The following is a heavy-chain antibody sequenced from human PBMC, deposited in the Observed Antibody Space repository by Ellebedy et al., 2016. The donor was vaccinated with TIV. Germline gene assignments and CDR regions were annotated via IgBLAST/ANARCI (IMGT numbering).Heavy chain of an antibody. CDR3: ARTLTSYSTTWLKWFDP. CDR2: LYYGGSS. J-gene: IGHJ5*02. CDR1: GGSITSNY. V-gene: IGHV4-59*08. Sequence: MPSETLSLTCTVSGGSITSNYWSWIRHSPGKGPEWIGYLYYGGSSNYNPSLKSRVTISGDTSTNQISLKLSSVTAADTAIYYCARTLTSYSTTWLKWFDPWGQGTLVTVSS. D-gene: IGHD6-13*01.